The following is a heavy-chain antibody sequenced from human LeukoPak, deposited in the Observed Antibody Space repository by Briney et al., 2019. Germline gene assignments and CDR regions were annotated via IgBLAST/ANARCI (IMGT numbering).Heavy chain of an antibody. D-gene: IGHD6-13*01. V-gene: IGHV5-51*01. CDR3: AKFHATWYGDT. J-gene: IGHJ4*02. CDR1: GYNFATYW. CDR2: IYPGNSHT. Sequence: EESLKISCQGSGYNFATYWIVWVRQMPGKGLEWMGIIYPGNSHTRYSPSFQGQVTISADTSISTAYLHWSSLQSSDTAMYYCAKFHATWYGDTWGQGTLVTVSS.